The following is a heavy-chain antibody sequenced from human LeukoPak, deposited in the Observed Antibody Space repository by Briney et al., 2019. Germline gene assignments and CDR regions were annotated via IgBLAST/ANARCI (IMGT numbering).Heavy chain of an antibody. V-gene: IGHV4-61*01. J-gene: IGHJ4*02. CDR3: ARAGVRGVDFDY. CDR2: IYYSGST. CDR1: GYSISSGYY. Sequence: SETLSLTCTVSGYSISSGYYWSWIRQPPGKGLEWIGYIYYSGSTNYNPSLKSRVTISVDTSKNQFSLKLSSVTAADTAVYYCARAGVRGVDFDYWGQGTLVTVSS. D-gene: IGHD3-10*01.